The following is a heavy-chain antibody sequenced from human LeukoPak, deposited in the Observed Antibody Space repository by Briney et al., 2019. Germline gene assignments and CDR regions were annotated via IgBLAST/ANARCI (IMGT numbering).Heavy chain of an antibody. V-gene: IGHV4-59*08. J-gene: IGHJ4*02. CDR2: IYYSGST. CDR1: GGSISSYY. CDR3: AREGLYRLNPFDY. Sequence: PSETLSLTCTVSGGSISSYYWSWIRQPPGKGLEWIGYIYYSGSTNYNPSLKSRVTISVDTSKNQFSLKLSSVTAADTAVYYCAREGLYRLNPFDYWGQGTLVTVSS. D-gene: IGHD4-11*01.